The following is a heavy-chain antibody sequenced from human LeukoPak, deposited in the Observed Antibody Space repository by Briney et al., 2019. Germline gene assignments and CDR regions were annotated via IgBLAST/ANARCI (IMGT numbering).Heavy chain of an antibody. CDR1: GGSFSGYY. CDR3: ARGGVTVIVVAI. D-gene: IGHD3-22*01. V-gene: IGHV4-34*01. CDR2: INHSGST. Sequence: KPSATLSLTCAVYGGSFSGYYWSWIRQPPGKGLEWIGEINHSGSTNYNPSLKSRVTMSIDTSKNQFSLNLRSVTAADSAVYYCARGGVTVIVVAIWGQGTLVTVSS. J-gene: IGHJ4*02.